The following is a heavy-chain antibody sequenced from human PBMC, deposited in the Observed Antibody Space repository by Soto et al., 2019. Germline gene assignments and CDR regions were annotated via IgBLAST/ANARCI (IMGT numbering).Heavy chain of an antibody. V-gene: IGHV4-34*01. J-gene: IGHJ5*02. CDR1: GGSLSGYY. CDR2: INHSGST. Sequence: SETLSLTCAVYGGSLSGYYWSWIRQPPGKGLEWIGEINHSGSTNYNPSLKSRVTISVDTSKNQFSLKLSSVTAADTAVYYCARGRVVLLWFGDHNWFDPWGQGTPVTVS. D-gene: IGHD3-10*01. CDR3: ARGRVVLLWFGDHNWFDP.